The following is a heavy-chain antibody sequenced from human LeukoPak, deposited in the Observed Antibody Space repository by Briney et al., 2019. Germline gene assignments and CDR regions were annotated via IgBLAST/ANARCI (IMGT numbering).Heavy chain of an antibody. CDR3: ARLRQDGSGSYYYAFDI. Sequence: GESLKISCKGSGDTFSTHWIGWVRQMPGKGLEWMGIIHPGDSNTGYSPSFQGQVTISADKSITTAYLRWSSLKASDTAMYYCARLRQDGSGSYYYAFDIWGQGTMVTVSS. CDR1: GDTFSTHW. D-gene: IGHD3-10*01. J-gene: IGHJ3*02. CDR2: IHPGDSNT. V-gene: IGHV5-51*01.